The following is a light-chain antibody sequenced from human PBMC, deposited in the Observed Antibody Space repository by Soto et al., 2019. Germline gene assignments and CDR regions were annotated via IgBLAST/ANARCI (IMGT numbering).Light chain of an antibody. CDR1: QTVLNTSNNKNY. CDR3: QQYGSSFT. CDR2: WAS. V-gene: IGKV4-1*01. Sequence: DIVMTQSPASLAVSLGERATINCKSSQTVLNTSNNKNYLAWYQQKPGQPPKLLVYWASTRESGVPDRFSGSGSGTDFTLTISSLHAEDGAVYYCQQYGSSFTFGPGTKVDIK. J-gene: IGKJ3*01.